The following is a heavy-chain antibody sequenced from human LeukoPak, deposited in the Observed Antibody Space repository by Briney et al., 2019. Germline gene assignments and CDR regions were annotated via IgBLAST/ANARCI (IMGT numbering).Heavy chain of an antibody. CDR1: GGSISSYY. CDR3: ARTIYGGLNYFDY. V-gene: IGHV4-59*12. J-gene: IGHJ4*02. D-gene: IGHD4-23*01. Sequence: SETLSLTCTVSGGSISSYYWSWLRQPPGKGLEWIGYIYYSGSTNYNPSLKSRVTISVDQSKNQFSLKLTSVTAADSAVYYCARTIYGGLNYFDYWGQGALVTVSS. CDR2: IYYSGST.